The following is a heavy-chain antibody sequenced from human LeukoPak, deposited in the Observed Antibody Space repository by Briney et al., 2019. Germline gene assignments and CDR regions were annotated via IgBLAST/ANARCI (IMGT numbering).Heavy chain of an antibody. CDR1: GFTFGDYA. D-gene: IGHD1-26*01. J-gene: IGHJ4*02. Sequence: GGSLRLSCTASGFTFGDYAMTWVRQAPGKGLEWVSHISSSGSIVHYADSVEGRFTISRDNSKNTLYLQMNSLRAEDTALYFCAQWSRYFDYWGQGTLVTVSS. CDR2: ISSSGSIV. V-gene: IGHV3-48*03. CDR3: AQWSRYFDY.